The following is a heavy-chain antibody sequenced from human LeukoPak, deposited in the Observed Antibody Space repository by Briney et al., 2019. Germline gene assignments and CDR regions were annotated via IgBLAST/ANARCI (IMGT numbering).Heavy chain of an antibody. CDR1: GFTFDDYG. J-gene: IGHJ4*02. Sequence: GGSLRLSCAASGFTFDDYGMSWVRQAPGKGLEWVANIKQDGSEKYYVDSVKGRFTISRDNAKNSLYLQMNSLRAEDTAVYYCARVEVVMAAYFDYWGQGTLVTVSS. CDR2: IKQDGSEK. CDR3: ARVEVVMAAYFDY. V-gene: IGHV3-7*01. D-gene: IGHD2-21*01.